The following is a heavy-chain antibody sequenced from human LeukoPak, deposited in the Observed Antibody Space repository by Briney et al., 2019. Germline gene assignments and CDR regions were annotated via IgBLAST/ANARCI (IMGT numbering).Heavy chain of an antibody. D-gene: IGHD3-16*01. CDR2: IYYSGST. J-gene: IGHJ3*02. CDR3: ARHLGVDAFDI. CDR1: GGSISSYY. V-gene: IGHV4-59*08. Sequence: SETLSLTCTVSGGSISSYYWSWIRQPPGKGLEWIAYIYYSGSTNYNPSLKSRVTISVDTSKNQFSLKLSSVTAADTAVYYCARHLGVDAFDIWGQGTMVTVSS.